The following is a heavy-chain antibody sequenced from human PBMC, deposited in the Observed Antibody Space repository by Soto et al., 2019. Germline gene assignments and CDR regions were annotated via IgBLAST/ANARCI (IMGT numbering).Heavy chain of an antibody. Sequence: SETLSLTCTFTGDSFSSISNHYCSWIRQPPGKGLEWLGYISYSGHTSYNPSLKSRLFISVDTSKNQVSLKLSSVTAADTAVYYCAREGSSWYWDYWGQGTLVTVSS. J-gene: IGHJ4*02. V-gene: IGHV4-59*11. CDR3: AREGSSWYWDY. CDR1: GDSFSSISNHY. D-gene: IGHD6-13*01. CDR2: ISYSGHT.